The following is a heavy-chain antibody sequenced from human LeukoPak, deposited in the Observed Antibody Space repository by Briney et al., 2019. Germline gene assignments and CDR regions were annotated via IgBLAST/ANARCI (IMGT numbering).Heavy chain of an antibody. CDR3: ARLSIFGAIEVYYMDV. Sequence: GESLKISCKGSGYSFTSYWIGWVPQMPGKGLEWMGIIYPGDSDTRYSPSFQGQVTITADKSISTAYLQWSSLKASDTAMYYCARLSIFGAIEVYYMDVWGKGTTVTVSS. CDR1: GYSFTSYW. V-gene: IGHV5-51*01. D-gene: IGHD3-3*01. J-gene: IGHJ6*03. CDR2: IYPGDSDT.